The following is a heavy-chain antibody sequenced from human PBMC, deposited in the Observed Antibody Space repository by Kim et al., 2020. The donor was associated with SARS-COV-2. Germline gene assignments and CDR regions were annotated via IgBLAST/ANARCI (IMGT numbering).Heavy chain of an antibody. Sequence: ASVKVSCKASGYTFTSYAMHWVRQAPGQRLEWMGWINAGNGNTKYSQKFQGRVTITRDTSASTAYMELSSLRSEDTAVYYCARGSQGDFWSGYYTGGIMGFGYWGQGTLVTVSS. CDR3: ARGSQGDFWSGYYTGGIMGFGY. J-gene: IGHJ4*02. V-gene: IGHV1-3*01. CDR1: GYTFTSYA. CDR2: INAGNGNT. D-gene: IGHD3-3*01.